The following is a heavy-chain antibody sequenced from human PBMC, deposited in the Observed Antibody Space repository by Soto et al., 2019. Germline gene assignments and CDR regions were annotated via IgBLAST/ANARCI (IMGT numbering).Heavy chain of an antibody. CDR1: GYTLTRYA. CDR3: ARVGAGIVGGMDV. Sequence: QVQLVQSGAEVKKPGASVKVSCKASGYTLTRYAMHWVRQAPGQRPEWMGWINAGNGNTKYSQKFQGRVTITRDTSASTAYMELSSLRSEDTAVYYCARVGAGIVGGMDVWGQGTTVTVSS. D-gene: IGHD2-15*01. CDR2: INAGNGNT. J-gene: IGHJ6*02. V-gene: IGHV1-3*01.